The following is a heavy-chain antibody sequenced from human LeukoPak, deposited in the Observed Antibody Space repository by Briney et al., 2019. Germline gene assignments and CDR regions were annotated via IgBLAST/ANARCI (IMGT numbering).Heavy chain of an antibody. CDR2: INHSGST. V-gene: IGHV4-34*01. D-gene: IGHD3-10*01. CDR1: GGSFSGYY. J-gene: IGHJ3*02. Sequence: SETLSLTCAVYGGSFSGYYWSWIRQPPGKGLEWIGEINHSGSTNYNTSLKSRVTIPVETSKNQFSLKLSSVTAADTAVYYCARGRRITNGSGSYYRGPPHAFDIWGQGTMVTVSS. CDR3: ARGRRITNGSGSYYRGPPHAFDI.